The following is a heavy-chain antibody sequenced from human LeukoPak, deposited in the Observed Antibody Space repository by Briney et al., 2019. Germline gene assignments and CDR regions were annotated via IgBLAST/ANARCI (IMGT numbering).Heavy chain of an antibody. J-gene: IGHJ4*02. CDR3: ARDEHYDILTGYYNVDY. CDR2: ISAYNGNT. V-gene: IGHV1-18*01. D-gene: IGHD3-9*01. Sequence: GPVKVSCKASGYTFTSYGISWVRQAPGQGLEWMGWISAYNGNTNCAQKLQGRVTMTTDTSTSTAYMELRGLRSDDTAVYYCARDEHYDILTGYYNVDYWGQGTLVTVSS. CDR1: GYTFTSYG.